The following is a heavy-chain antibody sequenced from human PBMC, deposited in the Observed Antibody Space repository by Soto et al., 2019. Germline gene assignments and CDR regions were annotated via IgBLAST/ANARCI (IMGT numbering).Heavy chain of an antibody. J-gene: IGHJ6*02. CDR1: GYDFTAYD. CDR2: MNPINGAT. D-gene: IGHD6-13*01. Sequence: QVQLVQSGAEAKQSGASVKVSCKASGYDFTAYDINWVRQASGQGLEWMGWMNPINGATGTARRCQGSVSMTRNTATGTAYLELTSLRSDDTAVYYCGRGPSPRAPAGGTPYYYAMDVWGQGTTVTVSS. CDR3: GRGPSPRAPAGGTPYYYAMDV. V-gene: IGHV1-8*02.